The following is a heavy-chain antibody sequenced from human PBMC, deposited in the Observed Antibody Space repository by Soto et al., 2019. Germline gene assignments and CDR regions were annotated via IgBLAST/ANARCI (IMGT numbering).Heavy chain of an antibody. CDR1: GYAYTSYG. Sequence: QVQLVQSGAEVKKPGASVKVSCKASGYAYTSYGISWVRQAPGQGLEWMGWISAYNGITNYAQKLQGRVTMTTDASTSTAYMELRSLRSDDTAVYYCARVVKGELVVATGDYWGQGTLVTVSS. D-gene: IGHD1-26*01. J-gene: IGHJ4*02. CDR3: ARVVKGELVVATGDY. V-gene: IGHV1-18*01. CDR2: ISAYNGIT.